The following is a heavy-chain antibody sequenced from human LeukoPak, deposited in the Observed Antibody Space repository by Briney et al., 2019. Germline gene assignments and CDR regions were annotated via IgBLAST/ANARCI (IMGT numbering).Heavy chain of an antibody. CDR3: ARRCSSASCYYYYGMDV. CDR2: INSSSSTI. V-gene: IGHV3-48*03. D-gene: IGHD2-2*01. J-gene: IGHJ6*02. CDR1: GVTFSSYE. Sequence: GGSLRLSCAASGVTFSSYEMNWVRQAPGKGLEWVSYINSSSSTIYYADSVKGRFTISRDNAKNSLYLQMNSLRDEDTAVYYCARRCSSASCYYYYGMDVWGQGTTVTVSS.